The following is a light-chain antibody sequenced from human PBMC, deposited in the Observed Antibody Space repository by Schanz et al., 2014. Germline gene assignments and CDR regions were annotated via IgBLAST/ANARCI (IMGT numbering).Light chain of an antibody. J-gene: IGLJ3*02. CDR3: CSYAGSYTFWV. CDR2: DVN. Sequence: QSALTQPASVSGSPGQSITISCTGTSSDVGTYNYVSWYQHHPGKAPKLMIYDVNERPSGVPDRFSGSKSGNTASLTISGLQAEDEAAYYCCSYAGSYTFWVFGGGTKLTVL. CDR1: SSDVGTYNY. V-gene: IGLV2-11*01.